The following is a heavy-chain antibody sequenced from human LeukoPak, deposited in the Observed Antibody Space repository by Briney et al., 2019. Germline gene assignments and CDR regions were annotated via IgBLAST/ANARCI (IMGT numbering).Heavy chain of an antibody. CDR2: IYYSGST. CDR3: ARDTYYYDSSGYSDAFDI. V-gene: IGHV4-61*08. CDR1: GASIRSGDYY. Sequence: PSETLSLTCTVSGASIRSGDYYWSWIRQPPGKGLEWIGYIYYSGSTNYNPSLKSRVTISVDTSKNQFSLKLSSVTAADTAVYYCARDTYYYDSSGYSDAFDIWGQGTMVTVSS. J-gene: IGHJ3*02. D-gene: IGHD3-22*01.